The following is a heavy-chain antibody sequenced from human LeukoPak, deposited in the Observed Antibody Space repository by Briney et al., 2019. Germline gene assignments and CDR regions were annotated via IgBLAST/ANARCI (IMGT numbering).Heavy chain of an antibody. CDR2: IIPIFGTA. Sequence: SVKVSCKASGGTFSSYAISWVRQAPGQGLEWMGGIIPIFGTANYAQKFQGRVTITADESTSTAYMELSSLRSEDTAVYYCARDRSDSSGDYYATDAFDIWGQGTMVTVSS. CDR1: GGTFSSYA. D-gene: IGHD3-22*01. CDR3: ARDRSDSSGDYYATDAFDI. J-gene: IGHJ3*02. V-gene: IGHV1-69*13.